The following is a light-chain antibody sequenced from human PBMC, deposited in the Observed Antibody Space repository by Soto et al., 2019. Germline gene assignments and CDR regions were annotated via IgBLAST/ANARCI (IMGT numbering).Light chain of an antibody. CDR2: LGS. J-gene: IGKJ5*01. V-gene: IGKV2-28*01. CDR1: QSLLHSNGYNY. Sequence: DIVMTQSPLSLPVTPGEPASISCRSSQSLLHSNGYNYLDWYLQKPGQSPQLLIYLGSNRASGVPDRFSGSGSGTDFTLKISRVEAEDVGVYYCTTITFGQGTRLEIK. CDR3: TTIT.